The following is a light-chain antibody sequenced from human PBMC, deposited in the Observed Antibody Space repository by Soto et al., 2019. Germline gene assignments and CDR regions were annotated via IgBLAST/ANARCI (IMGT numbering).Light chain of an antibody. J-gene: IGKJ2*01. V-gene: IGKV3-15*01. CDR2: GAS. Sequence: DIVMTQSPATLSVSPGDRATLSCMASQSVRCYLAWYQQNPGQAPRLLIYGASTRATGIPARCSGSGSGTEFTLTVSSLQSEEFAVYCCQQYNDWPLTFGQGTKLEIK. CDR3: QQYNDWPLT. CDR1: QSVRCY.